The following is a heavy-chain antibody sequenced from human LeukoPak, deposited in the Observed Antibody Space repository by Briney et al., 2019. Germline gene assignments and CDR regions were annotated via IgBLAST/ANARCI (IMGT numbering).Heavy chain of an antibody. D-gene: IGHD3-22*01. J-gene: IGHJ4*02. CDR2: ISGSGGNT. Sequence: GGSLRLSCAASGFPFSSYAMSWVRQAPGKGLEWVSAISGSGGNTYYADSVKGRFTLSRDNSKNTLYLQMNSLRAEDTAVYYCAKDVDSSGYYLSFDYWGQGTLVTVSS. CDR1: GFPFSSYA. CDR3: AKDVDSSGYYLSFDY. V-gene: IGHV3-23*01.